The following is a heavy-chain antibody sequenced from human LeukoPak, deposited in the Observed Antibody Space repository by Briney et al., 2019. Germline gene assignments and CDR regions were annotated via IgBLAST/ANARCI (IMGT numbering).Heavy chain of an antibody. J-gene: IGHJ4*02. D-gene: IGHD1-1*01. CDR2: ISGSGVST. V-gene: IGHV3-23*01. CDR3: AKGRLERRQGFDF. CDR1: GFTFSSYA. Sequence: GGSLRLSCAASGFTFSSYAMSWVRQVPGEGLEWVSLISGSGVSTYADSVKGRFTISRDNSKNTLYLQMNSLRAEDTAVYYCAKGRLERRQGFDFWGQGTLVTVSS.